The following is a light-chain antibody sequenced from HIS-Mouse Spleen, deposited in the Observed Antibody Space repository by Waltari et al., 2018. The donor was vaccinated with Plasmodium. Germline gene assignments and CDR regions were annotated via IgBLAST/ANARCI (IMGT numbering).Light chain of an antibody. J-gene: IGLJ2*01. Sequence: QSALTQPRPVSGAPGQSVTISCTGTSSDVGGYNYVSWYQQHPGKAPKLMIYDVIKRPSGVPDRFSGSKSGNTASLTSSGLQAEDEADYYCCSYAGSYTLVFGGGTKLTVL. CDR3: CSYAGSYTLV. V-gene: IGLV2-11*01. CDR1: SSDVGGYNY. CDR2: DVI.